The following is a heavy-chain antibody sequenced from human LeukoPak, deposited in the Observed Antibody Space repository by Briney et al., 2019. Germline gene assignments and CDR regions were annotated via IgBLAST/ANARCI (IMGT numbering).Heavy chain of an antibody. Sequence: TSETLSLTCTVSGGSISSGSYYWGWIRQPPGKGLEWIGSIYYSGSTYYNPSLKSRVTISVDTSKNQFSLKLSSVTAADTAVYYCARLYYDSSGNFDYWGQGTMVTVSS. CDR3: ARLYYDSSGNFDY. J-gene: IGHJ4*02. D-gene: IGHD3-22*01. CDR2: IYYSGST. V-gene: IGHV4-39*01. CDR1: GGSISSGSYY.